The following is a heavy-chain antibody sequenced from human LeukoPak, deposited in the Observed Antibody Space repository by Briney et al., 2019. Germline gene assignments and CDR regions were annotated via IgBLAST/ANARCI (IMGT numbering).Heavy chain of an antibody. CDR3: ARGYCSSTSCYADWFDP. J-gene: IGHJ5*02. Sequence: APVKVSCKASGYTFTGYYMHWVRQAPGQGLEWMGWINPNSGGTNYAQKFQGRVTMTRDTSISTAYMELSRLRSDDTAVYYCARGYCSSTSCYADWFDPWGQGTLVTVSS. CDR1: GYTFTGYY. D-gene: IGHD2-2*01. V-gene: IGHV1-2*02. CDR2: INPNSGGT.